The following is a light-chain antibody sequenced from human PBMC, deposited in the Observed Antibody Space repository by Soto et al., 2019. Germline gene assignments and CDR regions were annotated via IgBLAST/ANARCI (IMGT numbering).Light chain of an antibody. CDR3: PVSKSLPNP. CDR1: QSISNH. J-gene: IGKJ1*01. CDR2: AAS. Sequence: HVSKSAVSVSLSVQDRVIITCRASQSISNHLNWYQQKPGKAPKLLIFAASSLQSGVPSRFSGSRSGPDFTLTIINLQPEDVATYYCPVSKSLPNPFAQGTRL. V-gene: IGKV1-39*01.